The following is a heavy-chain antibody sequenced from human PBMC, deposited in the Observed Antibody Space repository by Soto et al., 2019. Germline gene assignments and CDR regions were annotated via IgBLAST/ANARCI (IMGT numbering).Heavy chain of an antibody. D-gene: IGHD6-13*01. CDR2: ISSSGSTI. V-gene: IGHV3-11*01. CDR3: ARVAAAGYFDY. J-gene: IGHJ4*02. Sequence: GGSLRLSCAASGFTVSSNYISWVRQAPGKGLEWVSYISSSGSTIYYADSVKGRFTISRDNAKNSLYLQMNSLRAEDTAVYYCARVAAAGYFDYWGQGTLVTVSS. CDR1: GFTVSSNY.